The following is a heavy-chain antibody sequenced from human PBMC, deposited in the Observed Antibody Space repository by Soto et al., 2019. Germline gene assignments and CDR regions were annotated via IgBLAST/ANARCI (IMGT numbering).Heavy chain of an antibody. V-gene: IGHV3-21*01. CDR3: ARMGSQRYYYYGMDV. CDR2: ISSSSSYI. Sequence: EVQLVESGGGLVKPGGSLRLSCAASGFTLSSYSINWVRQAPGKGLEWVSSISSSSSYIYYADSVKGRFTISRDNAKNSLYLQMNSLRAEDTAVYYCARMGSQRYYYYGMDVWGQGTTVTVSS. CDR1: GFTLSSYS. D-gene: IGHD6-25*01. J-gene: IGHJ6*02.